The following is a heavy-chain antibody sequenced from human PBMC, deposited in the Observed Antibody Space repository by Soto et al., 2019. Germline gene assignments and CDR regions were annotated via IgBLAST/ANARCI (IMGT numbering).Heavy chain of an antibody. V-gene: IGHV3-23*01. CDR1: AFTFSSYA. CDR3: AKGFSYNTGWYRWFDP. Sequence: GVSLRLSCAASAFTFSSYAMSWVRQAPGKGLEWVSTVSGSGGSTYYADSVKGRFTISRDNSKNTLYLQMNSLRAEDTAVYYCAKGFSYNTGWYRWFDPWGQGTLVTVSS. J-gene: IGHJ5*02. D-gene: IGHD6-19*01. CDR2: VSGSGGST.